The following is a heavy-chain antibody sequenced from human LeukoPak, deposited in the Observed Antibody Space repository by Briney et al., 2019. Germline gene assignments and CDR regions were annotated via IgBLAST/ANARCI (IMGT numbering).Heavy chain of an antibody. Sequence: ASVKVSCKASGYTFTSYDINWVRQATGQGLEWMGWMNPNSGNTGYAQKFQGRVTITRNTSISTAYMELSSLRSEDTAVYYCARGAQQWLVHDWFDPWGQGTLVTVSS. CDR1: GYTFTSYD. CDR2: MNPNSGNT. J-gene: IGHJ5*02. CDR3: ARGAQQWLVHDWFDP. D-gene: IGHD6-19*01. V-gene: IGHV1-8*03.